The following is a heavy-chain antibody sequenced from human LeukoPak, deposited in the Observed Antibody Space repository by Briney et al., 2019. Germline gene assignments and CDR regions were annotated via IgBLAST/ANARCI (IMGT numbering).Heavy chain of an antibody. V-gene: IGHV1-18*01. CDR3: ARGYYDILTGYPTPNWFDP. Sequence: GWISAYNGNTNYAQKLQGRVTMTTDTSTSTAYMELRSLRSDDTAVYYCARGYYDILTGYPTPNWFDPWGQGTLVTVSS. CDR2: ISAYNGNT. J-gene: IGHJ5*02. D-gene: IGHD3-9*01.